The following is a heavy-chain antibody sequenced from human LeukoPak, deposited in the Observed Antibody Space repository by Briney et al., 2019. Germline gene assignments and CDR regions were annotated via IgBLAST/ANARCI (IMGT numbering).Heavy chain of an antibody. CDR2: ISTSSSYI. CDR3: ARDHDYYGSGSPYFDY. CDR1: GFTFSSYS. V-gene: IGHV3-21*01. Sequence: GGSLRLSCAASGFTFSSYSMNWVRQAPGKGLEWVSSISTSSSYINYADSVKGRFTISRDNAKKSLYLQMNSLRADDTALYYCARDHDYYGSGSPYFDYWGQGTLVTVSS. D-gene: IGHD3-10*01. J-gene: IGHJ4*02.